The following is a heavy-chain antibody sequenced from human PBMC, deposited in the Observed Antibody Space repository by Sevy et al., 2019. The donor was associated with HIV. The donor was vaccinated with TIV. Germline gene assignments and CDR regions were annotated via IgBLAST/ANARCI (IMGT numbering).Heavy chain of an antibody. CDR2: ISRSGGSI. V-gene: IGHV3-23*01. J-gene: IGHJ6*02. D-gene: IGHD2-2*01. CDR3: AKVDVVVPVADYGLDV. Sequence: GGSLRLSCAASGFTFSNYAVSWVRQAPGKGLEWVSSISRSGGSIHYADSVKGRFTISRDNSKNTLYLQMNSLRAEETAVSYCAKVDVVVPVADYGLDVWGQGTTVTVSS. CDR1: GFTFSNYA.